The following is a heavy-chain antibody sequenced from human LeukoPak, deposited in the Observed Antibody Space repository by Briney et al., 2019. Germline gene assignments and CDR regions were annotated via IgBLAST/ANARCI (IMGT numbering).Heavy chain of an antibody. CDR1: GFTFSNYA. D-gene: IGHD6-19*01. CDR3: AGDSDSSGWLDYYMDV. Sequence: GGPLRLSCAASGFTFSNYAMSWVRQAPGKGLEWVSGISGSGGSTDYADSVKGRFTMSRDNSKNTLYLQTNSLRAEDTAVYYCAGDSDSSGWLDYYMDVWGKGTTVIISS. V-gene: IGHV3-23*01. CDR2: ISGSGGST. J-gene: IGHJ6*03.